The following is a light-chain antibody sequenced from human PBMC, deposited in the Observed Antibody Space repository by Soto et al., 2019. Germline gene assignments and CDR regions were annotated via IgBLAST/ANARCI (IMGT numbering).Light chain of an antibody. J-gene: IGKJ1*01. CDR1: ESISNW. Sequence: IQMAQSPSSLSASVGDRVIVICRASESISNWLAWYQQKPGKAPKLLIYKASTLKSGVPSRFSGSGSGTEFTLTISSLQPDDFATYYCQQYNSYSFGQGTKVDIK. CDR2: KAS. CDR3: QQYNSYS. V-gene: IGKV1-5*03.